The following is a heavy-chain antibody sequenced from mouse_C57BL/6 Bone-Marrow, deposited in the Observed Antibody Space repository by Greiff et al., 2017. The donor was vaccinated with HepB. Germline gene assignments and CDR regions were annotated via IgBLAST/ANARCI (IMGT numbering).Heavy chain of an antibody. Sequence: VKLMESGPELVKPGASVKISCKASGYAFSSSWMNWVKQRPGKGLEWIGRIYPGDGDTNYNGKFKGKATLTADKSSSTAYMQLSSLTSEDSAVYFCARSRDGYYDYAMDYWGQGTSVTVSS. D-gene: IGHD2-3*01. CDR3: ARSRDGYYDYAMDY. J-gene: IGHJ4*01. CDR1: GYAFSSSW. CDR2: IYPGDGDT. V-gene: IGHV1-82*01.